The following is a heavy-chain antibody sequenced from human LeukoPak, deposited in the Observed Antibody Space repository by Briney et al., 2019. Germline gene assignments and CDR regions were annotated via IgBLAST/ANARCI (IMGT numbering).Heavy chain of an antibody. CDR3: ARVGCSGGSCYDHYFDY. CDR1: GGSLSSCY. D-gene: IGHD2-15*01. Sequence: PSETLSLTCTVSGGSLSSCYGSWVRQPPGKGLEWIGYIYYSGSTNYNPSLNSRVTISVDTSKNQFSLKLSSVTAADTAVYYCARVGCSGGSCYDHYFDYWGQGTLVTVSS. V-gene: IGHV4-59*01. CDR2: IYYSGST. J-gene: IGHJ4*02.